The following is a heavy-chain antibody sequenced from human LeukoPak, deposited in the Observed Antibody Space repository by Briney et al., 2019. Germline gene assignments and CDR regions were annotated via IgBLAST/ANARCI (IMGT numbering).Heavy chain of an antibody. CDR2: IYHSGST. CDR3: ARDSALWQRSDIVGATRVAFDI. CDR1: GYSISSGYY. D-gene: IGHD1-26*01. Sequence: KPSETLSLTCAVSGYSISSGYYWGWIRQPPGKGLEWIGRIYHSGSTYYNPSLKSRVTISVDTSKNQFSLKLSSVTAADTAVYYCARDSALWQRSDIVGATRVAFDIWGQGTMVTVSS. V-gene: IGHV4-38-2*02. J-gene: IGHJ3*02.